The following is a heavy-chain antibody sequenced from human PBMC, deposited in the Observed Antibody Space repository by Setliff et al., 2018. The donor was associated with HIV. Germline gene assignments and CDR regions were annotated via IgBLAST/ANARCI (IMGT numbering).Heavy chain of an antibody. D-gene: IGHD1-26*01. Sequence: GGSLRLSCAAFGSGYSTFDMDWVRQTPGKGLEWAADVSPDGYEKRYADFVKGRFTVSRDNSKNILFLQMDSLGAEDTGIYYCAKPTSGMYPRAFDLWGRGTVVTVSS. J-gene: IGHJ3*01. V-gene: IGHV3-23*01. CDR3: AKPTSGMYPRAFDL. CDR2: VSPDGYEK. CDR1: GSGYSTFD.